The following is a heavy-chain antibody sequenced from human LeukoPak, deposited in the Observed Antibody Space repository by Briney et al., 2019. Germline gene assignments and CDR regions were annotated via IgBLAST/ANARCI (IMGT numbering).Heavy chain of an antibody. CDR3: AADQLLWFGELGRGWFDP. J-gene: IGHJ5*02. D-gene: IGHD3-10*01. Sequence: SVKVSCKASGFTFTSSAVQWVRQARGQRLEWIGWIVVGSGNTNYAQKFQERVTITRDMSTSTAYMELSSLRSEGTAVYYCAADQLLWFGELGRGWFDPWGQGTLVTVSS. CDR1: GFTFTSSA. V-gene: IGHV1-58*01. CDR2: IVVGSGNT.